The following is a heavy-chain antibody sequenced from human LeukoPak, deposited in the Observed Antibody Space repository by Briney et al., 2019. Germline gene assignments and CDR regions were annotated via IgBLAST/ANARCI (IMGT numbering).Heavy chain of an antibody. J-gene: IGHJ4*02. D-gene: IGHD6-13*01. CDR2: ISTSASTI. V-gene: IGHV3-48*03. CDR3: ATSRGSWPDYFDY. Sequence: PGGSLRLSCAVSRFTFRSYEMNWVRQAPGKGLEWVSYISTSASTIYYADSVKGRFTISRDNAKNSLYLQMNSLRAEDTAVYYCATSRGSWPDYFDYWGQGTLVTVSS. CDR1: RFTFRSYE.